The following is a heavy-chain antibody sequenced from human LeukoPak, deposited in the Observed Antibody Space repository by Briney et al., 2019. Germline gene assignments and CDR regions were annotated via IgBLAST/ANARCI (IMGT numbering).Heavy chain of an antibody. J-gene: IGHJ4*02. CDR2: IYYSGST. CDR1: GGSISSYY. Sequence: KPSETLSLTCTVSGGSISSYYWSWIRQPPGKGLEWIGYIYYSGSTNYNPSLKSRVTISVDTSKNQFSLKLSPVTAADTAVYYCALLGEMASLDYWGQGTLVTVSS. CDR3: ALLGEMASLDY. V-gene: IGHV4-59*08. D-gene: IGHD3-10*01.